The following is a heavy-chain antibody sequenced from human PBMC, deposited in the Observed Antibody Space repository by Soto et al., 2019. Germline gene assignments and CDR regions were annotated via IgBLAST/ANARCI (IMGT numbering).Heavy chain of an antibody. Sequence: PGGSLRLSCAASGFTFSSYAMSWVRQAPGKGLEWVSAISGSGGSTYYADSVKGRFTISRDNSKNTLYLQMNSLRAEDTVVYYCAKARAQYYDFWSGYPVDYWGQGTLVTVSS. D-gene: IGHD3-3*01. CDR2: ISGSGGST. CDR3: AKARAQYYDFWSGYPVDY. CDR1: GFTFSSYA. J-gene: IGHJ4*02. V-gene: IGHV3-23*01.